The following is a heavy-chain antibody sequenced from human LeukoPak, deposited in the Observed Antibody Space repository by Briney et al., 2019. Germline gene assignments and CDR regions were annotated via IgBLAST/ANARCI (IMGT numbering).Heavy chain of an antibody. CDR2: MNPNSGGT. Sequence: ASVKVSCKASGYTFTSYDINWVRQATGQGLEWMGWMNPNSGGTKYAQKFQGRVTMTRDTSISTAYMELSRLTSDDTAVYYCARDFGYGDYAFDYWGQGTLVTVSS. V-gene: IGHV1-2*02. CDR3: ARDFGYGDYAFDY. D-gene: IGHD4-17*01. J-gene: IGHJ4*02. CDR1: GYTFTSYD.